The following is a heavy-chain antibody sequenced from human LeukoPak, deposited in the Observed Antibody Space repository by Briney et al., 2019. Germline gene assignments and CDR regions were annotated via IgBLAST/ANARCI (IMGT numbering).Heavy chain of an antibody. CDR1: GYTFTSYG. D-gene: IGHD3-22*01. CDR2: ISAYNGNT. CDR3: ARKKDYDSSGYYYVEGYYFDY. V-gene: IGHV1-18*01. J-gene: IGHJ4*02. Sequence: GASVKVSCKASGYTFTSYGISWVRQAPGQGLEWTGWISAYNGNTNYAQKLQGRVTMTTDTSTSTAYMELRSLRSDDTAVYYCARKKDYDSSGYYYVEGYYFDYWGQGTLVTVSS.